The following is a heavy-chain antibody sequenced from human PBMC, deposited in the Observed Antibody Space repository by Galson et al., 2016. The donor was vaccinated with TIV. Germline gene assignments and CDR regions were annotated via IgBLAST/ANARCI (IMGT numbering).Heavy chain of an antibody. D-gene: IGHD1-1*01. Sequence: SLRLSCAASGFTFSSYEMNWVRQAPGKGLEWVSYISNRGSMKFYAASVKGRFTISRDNAKSSLYLQMNSLRADDTAVYYCARERSGNDFQNWFDPWGQGTLVTVSS. J-gene: IGHJ5*02. CDR3: ARERSGNDFQNWFDP. CDR1: GFTFSSYE. V-gene: IGHV3-48*03. CDR2: ISNRGSMK.